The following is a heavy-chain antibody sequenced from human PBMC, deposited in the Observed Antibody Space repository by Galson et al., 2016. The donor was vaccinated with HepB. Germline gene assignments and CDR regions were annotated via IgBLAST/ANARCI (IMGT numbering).Heavy chain of an antibody. CDR3: AKITMVQGGFYYYGMDV. Sequence: SLRLSCAASGFTFSGYAMSWVRQAPGKGLEWVSTISGSGGSTYYADSVKGRFTISRDNSKNTLYLQMNSLRAEDTAVYYCAKITMVQGGFYYYGMDVWGQGTTVTVSS. J-gene: IGHJ6*02. V-gene: IGHV3-23*01. CDR1: GFTFSGYA. CDR2: ISGSGGST. D-gene: IGHD3-10*01.